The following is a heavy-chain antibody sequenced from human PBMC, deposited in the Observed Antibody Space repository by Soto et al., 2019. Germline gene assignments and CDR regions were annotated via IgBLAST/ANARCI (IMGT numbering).Heavy chain of an antibody. CDR1: GGSISSSSYY. CDR2: IYYSGST. J-gene: IGHJ4*02. D-gene: IGHD3-10*01. CDR3: ARLLPLVRGVIMGVGYFDY. Sequence: PSETLSLTCTVSGGSISSSSYYWGWIRQPPGKGLEWIGSIYYSGSTYYNPSLKSRVTISVDTSKNQFSLKLSSVTAADTAVYYCARLLPLVRGVIMGVGYFDYWGQGTLVT. V-gene: IGHV4-39*01.